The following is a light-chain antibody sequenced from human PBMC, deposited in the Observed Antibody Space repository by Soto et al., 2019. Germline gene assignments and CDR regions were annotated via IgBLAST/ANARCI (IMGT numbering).Light chain of an antibody. CDR1: QSAGTN. Sequence: EIVFTQSPATLSVSPWERATLSCRASQSAGTNLAWYQQKPGQAPRLLIHGAFTRATGIPARFSGSGSGTEFTLTISSLQSEDFAVFYCQQYNQWPITFGQGTRLEIK. J-gene: IGKJ5*01. V-gene: IGKV3-15*01. CDR2: GAF. CDR3: QQYNQWPIT.